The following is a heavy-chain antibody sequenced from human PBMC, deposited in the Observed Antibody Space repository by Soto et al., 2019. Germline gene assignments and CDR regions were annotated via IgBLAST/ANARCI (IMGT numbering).Heavy chain of an antibody. J-gene: IGHJ6*02. Sequence: SVKVSCKASGGTFNNYPITWVRQAPGEGREWMGGSIPIFGTANYAQKFQGRVTISVDESTSTAYMELSSLRSEDTAVYYCARGRGYSGDDHYYYFDMDVWGQGTPVTVSS. CDR2: SIPIFGTA. CDR3: ARGRGYSGDDHYYYFDMDV. V-gene: IGHV1-69*13. CDR1: GGTFNNYP. D-gene: IGHD5-12*01.